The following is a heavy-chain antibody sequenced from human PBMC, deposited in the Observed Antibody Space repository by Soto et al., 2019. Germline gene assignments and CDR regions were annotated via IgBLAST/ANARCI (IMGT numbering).Heavy chain of an antibody. V-gene: IGHV3-66*01. CDR2: IYSGGST. D-gene: IGHD3-16*01. Sequence: EVQLVESGGGLVQPGGSLRLSCAASGFTVSTKYMSWVRQAPGKGLAWVSVIYSGGSTFYADSVRGRFTISRDNSKKTVNLQMNIRRAEDTAVYYCAREPWAADYWGQGTLVTVSS. CDR1: GFTVSTKY. CDR3: AREPWAADY. J-gene: IGHJ4*02.